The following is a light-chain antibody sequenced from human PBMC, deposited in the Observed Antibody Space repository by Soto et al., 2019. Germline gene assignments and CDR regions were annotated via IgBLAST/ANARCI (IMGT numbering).Light chain of an antibody. CDR3: QQYDDSIT. CDR1: QSISSTY. Sequence: ETVLTQSPDTLSLSPGDSATLSCRASQSISSTYLAWYQQKPGQAPRLLIYGASTRATGIPDRFSGSGSGTDFTLTISSLENEDFAVLYCQQYDDSITFGQGTRLEIE. V-gene: IGKV3-20*01. CDR2: GAS. J-gene: IGKJ5*01.